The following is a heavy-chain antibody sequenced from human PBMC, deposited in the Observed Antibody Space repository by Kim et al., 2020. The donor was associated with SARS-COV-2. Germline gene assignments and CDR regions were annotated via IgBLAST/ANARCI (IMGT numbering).Heavy chain of an antibody. Sequence: GGSLRLSCAASGFTFSSYAMSWVRQAPGKGLEWVSAISGSGGSTYYADSVKGRFTISRDNSKNTLYLQMNSLRAEDTAVYYCAKTWWVYDEPSVHQKSGPPTGDYWGQGTLVTVSS. CDR2: ISGSGGST. D-gene: IGHD3-22*01. V-gene: IGHV3-23*01. J-gene: IGHJ4*02. CDR1: GFTFSSYA. CDR3: AKTWWVYDEPSVHQKSGPPTGDY.